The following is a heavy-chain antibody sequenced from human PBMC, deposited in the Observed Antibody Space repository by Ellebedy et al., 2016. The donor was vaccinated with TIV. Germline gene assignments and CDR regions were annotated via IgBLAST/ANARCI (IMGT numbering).Heavy chain of an antibody. Sequence: SETLSLTXTVSGASIISRTYYWGWIRQPPGKGLEWIGSISYSGSTYYNLSLKSRVTISLDTSKNQFSLKLSSATAADTAVYYCATDRANQFYGDYVGAFDMWGQGTVVTVSS. V-gene: IGHV4-39*07. CDR3: ATDRANQFYGDYVGAFDM. J-gene: IGHJ3*02. CDR1: GASIISRTYY. CDR2: ISYSGST. D-gene: IGHD4-17*01.